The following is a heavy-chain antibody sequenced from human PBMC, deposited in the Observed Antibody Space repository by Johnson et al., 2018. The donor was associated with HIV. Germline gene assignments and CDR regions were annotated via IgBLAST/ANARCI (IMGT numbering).Heavy chain of an antibody. CDR3: ARDGGSYVTDI. D-gene: IGHD3-16*01. CDR2: ISFHANEK. CDR1: GFTFSSYA. Sequence: VQLVESGGGVVQPGRSLRLSCAASGFTFSSYAMHWVRQAPGKGLEWVAVISFHANEKHYGDSVRGRFTISRDNSKNTLSLQMNSLTTEDTAMYYCARDGGSYVTDIWGQGTMVTVSS. J-gene: IGHJ3*02. V-gene: IGHV3-30*04.